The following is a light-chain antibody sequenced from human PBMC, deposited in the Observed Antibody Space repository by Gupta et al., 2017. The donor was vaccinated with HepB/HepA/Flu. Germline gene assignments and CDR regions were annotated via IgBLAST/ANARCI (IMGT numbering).Light chain of an antibody. J-gene: IGLJ7*01. Sequence: QSALTHPPSVSGAPGQRVTISCTGSSPNLGAGYDVHWYQQLPGTAPKLLIYATSNRPSGVPDRFSASKSGTSASLAIPGLQAEDESDYYCQSYTSSISVYVFGGGTQVTVL. V-gene: IGLV1-40*01. CDR2: ATS. CDR1: SPNLGAGYD. CDR3: QSYTSSISVYV.